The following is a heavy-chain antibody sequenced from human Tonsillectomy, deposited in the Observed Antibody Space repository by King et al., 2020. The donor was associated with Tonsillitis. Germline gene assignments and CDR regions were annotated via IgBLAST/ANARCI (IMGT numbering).Heavy chain of an antibody. J-gene: IGHJ6*02. V-gene: IGHV3-30*04. D-gene: IGHD2-15*01. Sequence: VQLVESGGGVVQPGRSLRLSCAASGFTFSSYAMHWVRQAPGKGLEWVAVISYDGSNKYYADSVKGRFTISRDNSKNTLYLQMNSLRAEETAVYYCARDCGGGSCYRDVWGQGTTVTVSS. CDR2: ISYDGSNK. CDR3: ARDCGGGSCYRDV. CDR1: GFTFSSYA.